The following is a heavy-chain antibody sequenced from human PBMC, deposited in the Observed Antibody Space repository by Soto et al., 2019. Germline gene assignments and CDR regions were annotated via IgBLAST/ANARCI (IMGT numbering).Heavy chain of an antibody. Sequence: GSLRLSCAASGFTFSSYGMHWVRQAPGKGLEWVAVISYDGSNKYYADSVKGRFTISRDNSKNTLYLQMNSLRAEDTAVYYCAKDLGRDGYNFFDYWGQGTLVTVSS. D-gene: IGHD5-12*01. J-gene: IGHJ4*02. CDR3: AKDLGRDGYNFFDY. CDR1: GFTFSSYG. V-gene: IGHV3-30*18. CDR2: ISYDGSNK.